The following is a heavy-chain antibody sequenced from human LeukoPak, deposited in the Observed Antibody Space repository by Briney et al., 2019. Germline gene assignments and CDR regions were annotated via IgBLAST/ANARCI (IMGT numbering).Heavy chain of an antibody. CDR3: AREGGATDYFDY. CDR2: INPSGGST. J-gene: IGHJ4*02. D-gene: IGHD1-26*01. CDR1: GYTFTSYY. Sequence: ASVKVSCKASGYTFTSYYMHWVRQAPGQGLEWMGIINPSGGSTSYAQKFQGRVTMTRDTSTSTVYMELSSLRSEDTAVHYCAREGGATDYFDYWGQGTLVTVSS. V-gene: IGHV1-46*01.